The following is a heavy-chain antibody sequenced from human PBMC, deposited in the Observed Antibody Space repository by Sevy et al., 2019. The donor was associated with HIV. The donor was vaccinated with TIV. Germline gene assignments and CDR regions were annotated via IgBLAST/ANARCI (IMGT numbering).Heavy chain of an antibody. CDR2: INSDGSST. V-gene: IGHV3-74*01. D-gene: IGHD6-13*01. J-gene: IGHJ4*02. CDR1: GFTFSSYW. CDR3: ARSGIAAAGTGFDY. Sequence: GGSLRLSCAASGFTFSSYWMHWVRQAPGKGLVWVSRINSDGSSTSYADSVKGRCTISRDNAKNTLYLQMNSLRAEDTAVYYCARSGIAAAGTGFDYWGQGTLVTVSS.